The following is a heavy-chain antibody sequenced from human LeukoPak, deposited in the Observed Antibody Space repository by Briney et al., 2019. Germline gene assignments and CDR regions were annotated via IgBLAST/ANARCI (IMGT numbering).Heavy chain of an antibody. V-gene: IGHV3-7*01. CDR1: GFTFSSNW. Sequence: GGSLRLSCAASGFTFSSNWMSWVRQAPGKGLEWVANIKQDGSEKYYVDSVKGRFTISRDNAKNSLYLQMNSLRAEDTAAYYCARPNYDFWSGRGSFDYWGQGTLVTVSS. CDR2: IKQDGSEK. J-gene: IGHJ4*02. D-gene: IGHD3-3*01. CDR3: ARPNYDFWSGRGSFDY.